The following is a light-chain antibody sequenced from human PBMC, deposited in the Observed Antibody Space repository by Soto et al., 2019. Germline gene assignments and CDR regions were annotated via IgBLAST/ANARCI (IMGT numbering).Light chain of an antibody. CDR2: EGS. Sequence: QSALTQPATVSGSPGQSITISCTGSSCDVGSYNLVSWYQQLPGEAPKLMIYEGSKRPSGVSNRFSGSKSGNTASLTISGLQAEDEADYYCCSFERSITLVFGGGTKLTVL. CDR1: SCDVGSYNL. CDR3: CSFERSITLV. J-gene: IGLJ2*01. V-gene: IGLV2-23*01.